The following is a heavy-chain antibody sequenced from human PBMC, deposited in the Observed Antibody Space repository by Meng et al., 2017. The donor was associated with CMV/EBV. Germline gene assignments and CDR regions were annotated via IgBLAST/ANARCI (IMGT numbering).Heavy chain of an antibody. D-gene: IGHD2-2*01. J-gene: IGHJ4*02. CDR3: ARVGRTSCYDY. V-gene: IGHV4-30-4*08. CDR1: GGSISSGDYY. Sequence: QVLLQKSGPGLVTPSHTLPLTCTFSGGSISSGDYYWGWIRQPPGKGLEWIGYIYYSGSTYYNPSLKSRVTISVDTSKNQFSLKLSSVTAADTAVYYCARVGRTSCYDYWGQGTLVTVSS. CDR2: IYYSGST.